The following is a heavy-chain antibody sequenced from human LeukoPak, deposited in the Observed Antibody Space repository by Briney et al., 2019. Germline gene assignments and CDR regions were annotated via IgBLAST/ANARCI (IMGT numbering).Heavy chain of an antibody. CDR2: IGTSSSSK. CDR3: ARGNRGLSPDY. D-gene: IGHD1-14*01. V-gene: IGHV3-48*02. J-gene: IGHJ4*02. Sequence: GGSLRLSCAASGFVFSSYSMNWVRQAPGKGLEWVSYIGTSSSSKYYADSVKGRFTISRDNDKNSIYLQMDSLRDEDTAVYYCARGNRGLSPDYWGQGTLVTVSS. CDR1: GFVFSSYS.